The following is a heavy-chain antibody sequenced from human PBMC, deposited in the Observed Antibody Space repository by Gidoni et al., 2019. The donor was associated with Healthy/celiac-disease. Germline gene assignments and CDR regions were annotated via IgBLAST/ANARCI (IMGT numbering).Heavy chain of an antibody. CDR2: INSDGSST. CDR3: ARGNYDFWLVDV. Sequence: EVQLVESGGGLVQPGECLRLPCAASGCTFSSYWMHWVRQAPGKGLVWVSRINSDGSSTSYADSVKGRFTISRDNAKNTLYLQMNSLRAEDTAVYYCARGNYDFWLVDVWGKGTTVTVSS. J-gene: IGHJ6*04. CDR1: GCTFSSYW. V-gene: IGHV3-74*01. D-gene: IGHD3-3*01.